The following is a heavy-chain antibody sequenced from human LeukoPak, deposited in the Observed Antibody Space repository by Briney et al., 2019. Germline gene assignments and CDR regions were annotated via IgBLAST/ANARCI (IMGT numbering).Heavy chain of an antibody. D-gene: IGHD4-17*01. CDR3: ARGQANDYGDYAGWGH. CDR1: GYTFTGYY. V-gene: IGHV1-2*02. CDR2: INPNSGDT. Sequence: GASVKVSCKASGYTFTGYYMHWVRQAPGQGLEWMGWINPNSGDTNYAQNFQGRVTMTRDPSISTAYMELGRLRSDDTAVYYCARGQANDYGDYAGWGHWGQGTLVTVSS. J-gene: IGHJ4*02.